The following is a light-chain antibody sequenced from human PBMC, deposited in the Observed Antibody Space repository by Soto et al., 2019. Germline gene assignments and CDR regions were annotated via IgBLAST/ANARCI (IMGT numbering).Light chain of an antibody. CDR3: RQHNSYPLT. Sequence: DIQMTQSPSTLSASVGDRVTITCRAGQSVSSWLAWYQQKPGQAPKLLIYKASNLQSGVPSRFSGSGSGTEFTLTISSLQPDDFATYYCRQHNSYPLTFGGGTKVEIK. J-gene: IGKJ4*01. CDR2: KAS. V-gene: IGKV1-5*03. CDR1: QSVSSW.